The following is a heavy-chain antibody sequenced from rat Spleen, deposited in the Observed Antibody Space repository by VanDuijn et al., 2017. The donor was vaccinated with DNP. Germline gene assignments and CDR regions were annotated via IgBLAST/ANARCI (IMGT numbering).Heavy chain of an antibody. D-gene: IGHD1-3*01. CDR2: INEDSSTI. CDR3: TRVGYGSYYFDY. Sequence: EVQLVESGGGLVQPGRSMKLSCAASGFTFSDYWMGWVRQAPGKGLEWIGEINEDSSTINYTPSLKDKFTISRDNAKNTLYLEMSRLRSEDTATYYCTRVGYGSYYFDYWGQGVMVTVSS. CDR1: GFTFSDYW. J-gene: IGHJ2*01. V-gene: IGHV4-2*01.